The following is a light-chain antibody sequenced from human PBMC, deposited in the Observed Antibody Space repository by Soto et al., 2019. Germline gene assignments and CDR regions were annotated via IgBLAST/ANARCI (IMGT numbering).Light chain of an antibody. CDR2: DAS. Sequence: EIVLTQSPATLSLSPGERATLSCRASQSVRNYLAWYQQKPGQAPRLLIYDASNRATGIPARFSGGGSGTDFTLTISSLEPEDFAVYYCQQRSNWPRVTFGPGTKVDIK. CDR1: QSVRNY. J-gene: IGKJ3*01. CDR3: QQRSNWPRVT. V-gene: IGKV3-11*01.